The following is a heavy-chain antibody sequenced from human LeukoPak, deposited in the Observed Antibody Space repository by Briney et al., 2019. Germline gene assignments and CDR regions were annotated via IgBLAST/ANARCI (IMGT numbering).Heavy chain of an antibody. D-gene: IGHD1-7*01. CDR2: MNSDGSIT. Sequence: GGSLRLSCAASGFTFRTYWMHWVRQVPGKGLVWVSRMNSDGSITNNADSVKGRFTISRDNAKNTLYLQMNSLTTEDTAVYYCATAGNYRFDYWGQGTLVTVSS. CDR1: GFTFRTYW. J-gene: IGHJ4*02. V-gene: IGHV3-74*01. CDR3: ATAGNYRFDY.